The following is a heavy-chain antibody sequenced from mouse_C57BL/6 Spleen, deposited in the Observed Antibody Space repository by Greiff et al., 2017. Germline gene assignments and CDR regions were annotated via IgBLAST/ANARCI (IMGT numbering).Heavy chain of an antibody. CDR1: GYTFTDYY. CDR3: ARGGLNFDD. V-gene: IGHV1-26*01. D-gene: IGHD3-1*01. CDR2: INPNNGGT. J-gene: IGHJ1*03. Sequence: EVQLQQSGPELVKPGASVKISCKASGYTFTDYYMNWVKQSHGKSLEWIGDINPNNGGTSYNQKFKGKATLTVDKSSSTAYMELRSLTSEDSAVYYCARGGLNFDDWGKGTTVTVSS.